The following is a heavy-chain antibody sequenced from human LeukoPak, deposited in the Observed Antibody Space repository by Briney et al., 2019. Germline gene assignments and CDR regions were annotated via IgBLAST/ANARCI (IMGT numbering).Heavy chain of an antibody. CDR2: IYPGDSDT. D-gene: IGHD2-8*02. CDR3: ARHGEVVYAPHNWFDP. V-gene: IGHV5-51*01. J-gene: IGHJ5*02. Sequence: GESLKISCKGSGYSFTSYWIGWVRQMPGKGLEWMGIIYPGDSDTRYSPSFQGQVTISADKSISTAYLQWSSLKASDTAMYYCARHGEVVYAPHNWFDPWGQGTLVTVSS. CDR1: GYSFTSYW.